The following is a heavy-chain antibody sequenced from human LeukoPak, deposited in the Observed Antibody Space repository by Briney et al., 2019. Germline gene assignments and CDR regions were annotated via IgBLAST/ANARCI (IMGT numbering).Heavy chain of an antibody. CDR2: ISSSGSTI. CDR3: ARDLVEEQWLVHYYYGMDV. V-gene: IGHV3-11*01. Sequence: PGGSLRFSCAGSGFTFSDYYMSWIRQAPGKGLEWVSYISSSGSTIYYADSVKGRFTISRENAKNSLYLQMNSLRAEDTAVYYCARDLVEEQWLVHYYYGMDVWGQGTTVTVSS. J-gene: IGHJ6*02. CDR1: GFTFSDYY. D-gene: IGHD6-19*01.